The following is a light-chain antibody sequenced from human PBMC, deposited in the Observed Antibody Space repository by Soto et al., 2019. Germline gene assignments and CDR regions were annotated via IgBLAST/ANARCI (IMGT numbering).Light chain of an antibody. CDR1: QSIGLA. J-gene: IGKJ3*01. V-gene: IGKV3-11*01. CDR2: DAS. Sequence: EIVLTQSPATLSLSPGERATLSCRASQSIGLAIAWYQHKPGQAPRLLIFDASQRATGIPARFSGSGSGTDFTLTINGLEPEDFAVYYCQHYENTPPSVTFGPGTKVDIK. CDR3: QHYENTPPSVT.